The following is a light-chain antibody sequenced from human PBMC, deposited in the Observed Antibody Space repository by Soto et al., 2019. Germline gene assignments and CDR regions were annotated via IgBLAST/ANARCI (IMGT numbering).Light chain of an antibody. CDR3: QQYNIWPPMA. V-gene: IGKV3-15*01. J-gene: IGKJ1*01. CDR1: QSVSSN. CDR2: GAS. Sequence: EIVMTQSPATLSVSPGERATLPCRASQSVSSNLAWYQQKPGQAPRLLIYGASTRATGIPARFSGSGSGTEFTLTISSLQSEDFAVYYCQQYNIWPPMAFGQGTKVEIK.